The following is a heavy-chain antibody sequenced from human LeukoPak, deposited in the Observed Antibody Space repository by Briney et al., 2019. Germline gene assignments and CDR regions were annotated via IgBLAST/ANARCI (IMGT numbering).Heavy chain of an antibody. CDR1: GGSISSYY. J-gene: IGHJ4*02. CDR3: ARHRRAGGSCDY. V-gene: IGHV4-59*08. Sequence: SGTLSLTCTVSGGSISSYYWSWIRQPPGKGLEWIGHIYYTGNTNYNPSFKSRVTISVDTTKDQVSLKLNSVTAADTAVYYCARHRRAGGSCDYWGQGTLVTVSS. D-gene: IGHD2-15*01. CDR2: IYYTGNT.